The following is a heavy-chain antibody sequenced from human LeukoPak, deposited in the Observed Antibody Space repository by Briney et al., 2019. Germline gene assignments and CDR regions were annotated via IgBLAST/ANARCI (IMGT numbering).Heavy chain of an antibody. D-gene: IGHD4-17*01. CDR1: GFTFRSYA. J-gene: IGHJ4*02. CDR3: ARNPYGDYYFDY. CDR2: ISYDGSNK. Sequence: GRSLGLSCAASGFTFRSYAMHWVRQAPGKGLEWVAVISYDGSNKYYADSVKGRFTISRDNSKNTLYLQMNSLRAEDTAVYYCARNPYGDYYFDYWGQGTLVTVSS. V-gene: IGHV3-30-3*01.